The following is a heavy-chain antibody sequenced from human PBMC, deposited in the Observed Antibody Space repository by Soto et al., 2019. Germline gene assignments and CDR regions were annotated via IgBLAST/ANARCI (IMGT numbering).Heavy chain of an antibody. J-gene: IGHJ5*02. CDR3: AKDRAPAAGTSWFDP. CDR2: ISGSGGST. V-gene: IGHV3-23*01. D-gene: IGHD6-13*01. CDR1: GFTFISYA. Sequence: WGSLSLSCAASGFTFISYAISFFRHAPCKWLEWVSAISGSGGSTYYADSVKGRFTISRDNSKNTLYLQMNSLRAEDTAVYYCAKDRAPAAGTSWFDPWGQGTLVTVSS.